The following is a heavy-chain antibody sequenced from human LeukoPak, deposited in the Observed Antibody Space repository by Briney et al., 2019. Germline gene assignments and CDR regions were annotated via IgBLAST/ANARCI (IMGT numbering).Heavy chain of an antibody. CDR3: ARERSSTSHDHDAFDI. CDR1: GGTFSSYA. V-gene: IGHV1-69*05. Sequence: ASVKVSCKASGGTFSSYATSWVRQAPGQGLEWMGGIIPIFGTANYAQKFQGRVTITTDESTSTAYMELSSLRSEDTAVYYCARERSSTSHDHDAFDIWGQGTMVTVSS. D-gene: IGHD2-2*01. CDR2: IIPIFGTA. J-gene: IGHJ3*02.